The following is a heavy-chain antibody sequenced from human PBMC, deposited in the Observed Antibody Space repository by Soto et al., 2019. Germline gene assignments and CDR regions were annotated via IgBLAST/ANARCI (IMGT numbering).Heavy chain of an antibody. CDR2: VYYNENT. CDR1: GGSISSFTYY. CDR3: ARDGRRYCSGGSCDWFDP. V-gene: IGHV4-39*07. D-gene: IGHD2-15*01. Sequence: PSETLSLTCSVSGGSISSFTYYWGWIRQPPGKGLEWIGTVYYNENTYYNPSLKSRVTITVDTAKNQFSLKLSSVTAADTAVYYCARDGRRYCSGGSCDWFDPWGQGTLVTVSS. J-gene: IGHJ5*02.